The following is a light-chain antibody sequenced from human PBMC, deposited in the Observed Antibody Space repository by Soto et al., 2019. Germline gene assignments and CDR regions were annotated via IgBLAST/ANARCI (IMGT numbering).Light chain of an antibody. Sequence: IVLTQAPGTLSSSPGERATLSCRASQSIDNRCFARYQHKPGQAPRILIYATSSRATGIPDRFGGTRSGTDFSLTITMLEPEDFALYYCQQYFDSSWTFGQGTKVDIK. J-gene: IGKJ1*01. CDR1: QSIDNRC. CDR2: ATS. CDR3: QQYFDSSWT. V-gene: IGKV3-20*01.